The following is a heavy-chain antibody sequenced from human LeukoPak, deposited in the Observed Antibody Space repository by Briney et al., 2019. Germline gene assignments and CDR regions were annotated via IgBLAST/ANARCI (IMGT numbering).Heavy chain of an antibody. D-gene: IGHD3-3*01. V-gene: IGHV4-4*07. CDR3: AREGVTIGGRGLDH. CDR2: ICALWSR. Sequence: AATLSLTWTLAGRSMSSYCWGWIGQPAGKGVEWNWRICALWSRTYNPSFQRRVAMSVDTSKNHFSLNLSSVTAADTAVYYCAREGVTIGGRGLDHWGQEALVTVSS. J-gene: IGHJ4*02. CDR1: GRSMSSYC.